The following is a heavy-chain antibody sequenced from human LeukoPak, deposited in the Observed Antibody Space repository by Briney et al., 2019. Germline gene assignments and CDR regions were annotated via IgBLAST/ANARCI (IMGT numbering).Heavy chain of an antibody. V-gene: IGHV3-30-3*01. Sequence: GGSLRLSCAASGFTFSSYAMHWVRQAPGKGLEWVAVISYDGSNKYYADSVKGRFTISRDNSKNTLYLQMNSLRAEDTAVYYCARDRAVTPFYYYYGMDVWGQGTTVTVS. CDR1: GFTFSSYA. CDR3: ARDRAVTPFYYYYGMDV. CDR2: ISYDGSNK. D-gene: IGHD4-23*01. J-gene: IGHJ6*02.